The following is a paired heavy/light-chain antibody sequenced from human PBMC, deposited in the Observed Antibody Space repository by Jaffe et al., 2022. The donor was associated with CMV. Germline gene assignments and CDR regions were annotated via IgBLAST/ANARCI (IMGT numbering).Light chain of an antibody. CDR3: QQSHSTPWT. J-gene: IGKJ1*01. V-gene: IGKV1-39*01. Sequence: DIQMTQSPSSLSASIEDRVTITCRASQSISSYLSWYQQKPGKAPKLLIHATSSLQSGVPSRFSGSGSGTDFNLTISSLQPEDFATYYCQQSHSTPWTFGQGTKVEIK. CDR2: ATS. CDR1: QSISSY.
Heavy chain of an antibody. CDR1: GFTFSTYA. CDR2: ISGSGST. Sequence: EVQLVESGGGLVQPGGSLRLSCAASGFTFSTYAMNWVRQAPGKGLEWVSAISGSGSTYYADSVKGRFTISRDNSKNTLYLQLNSLRAEDTALYYCARGISGSYCPFDYWGQGTLVTVSS. J-gene: IGHJ4*02. V-gene: IGHV3-23*04. D-gene: IGHD3-10*01. CDR3: ARGISGSYCPFDY.